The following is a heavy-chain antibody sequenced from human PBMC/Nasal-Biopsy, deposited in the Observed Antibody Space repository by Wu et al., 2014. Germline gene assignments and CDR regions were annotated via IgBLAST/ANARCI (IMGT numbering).Heavy chain of an antibody. CDR2: IDWDDDK. Sequence: LGRIDWDDDKYYSPLLKTRLTIAKDTSKNQVVLTMTNMDPVDTGTYYCARIRCAMATVTQYDHWGQGTLVTVSS. V-gene: IGHV2-70*11. J-gene: IGHJ4*02. D-gene: IGHD5-24*01. CDR3: ARIRCAMATVTQYDH.